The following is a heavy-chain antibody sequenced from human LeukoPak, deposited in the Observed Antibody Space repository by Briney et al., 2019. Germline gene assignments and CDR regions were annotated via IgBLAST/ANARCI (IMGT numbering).Heavy chain of an antibody. Sequence: GASVKVSCKASGYTFTGYYKHWVRQAPGQGLEWMGWINPNSGGTNYAQKFQGRVTMTRDTSISTAYMELSRLRSDDTAVYYCARNKLVGATHTYDAFDIWGQGTMVTVSS. J-gene: IGHJ3*02. D-gene: IGHD1-26*01. CDR2: INPNSGGT. CDR1: GYTFTGYY. CDR3: ARNKLVGATHTYDAFDI. V-gene: IGHV1-2*02.